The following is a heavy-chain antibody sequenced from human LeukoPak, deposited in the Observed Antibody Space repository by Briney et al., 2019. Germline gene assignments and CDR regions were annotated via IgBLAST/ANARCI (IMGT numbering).Heavy chain of an antibody. V-gene: IGHV3-48*02. CDR2: VSYSGTTT. CDR1: GFTFSSYS. J-gene: IGHJ4*02. D-gene: IGHD5-24*01. CDR3: ARADRDGNKRILD. Sequence: GGSLRLSCSASGFTFSSYSIMWVRQAPGKGLECVSCVSYSGTTTYYADSVKGRFTISRDNGRNSVSLQMDSLRDEDTAEYFCARADRDGNKRILDWGQGTLVSVSS.